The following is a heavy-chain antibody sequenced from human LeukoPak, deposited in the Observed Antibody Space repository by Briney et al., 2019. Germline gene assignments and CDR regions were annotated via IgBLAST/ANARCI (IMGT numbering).Heavy chain of an antibody. V-gene: IGHV3-23*01. J-gene: IGHJ3*02. CDR3: AKGRSYWPYDAFDI. CDR1: GFTFSSYA. CDR2: ISGSGGST. Sequence: PGGSLRLSCAASGFTFSSYAMSWVHQAPGKGLEWVSAISGSGGSTYHADSVKGRFTISRDNSKNTLYPQMNSLRAEDTAVYYCAKGRSYWPYDAFDIWGQGTMVTVSS. D-gene: IGHD1-26*01.